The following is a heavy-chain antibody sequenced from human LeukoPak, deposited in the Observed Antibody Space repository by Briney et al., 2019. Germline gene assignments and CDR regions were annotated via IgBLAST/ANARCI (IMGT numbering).Heavy chain of an antibody. J-gene: IGHJ6*03. V-gene: IGHV4-34*01. Sequence: SETLSLTCAVYGGSFSGYYWSWIRQPPGKGLEWIGEINHSGSTNYNPSLKSRVTISVDTSKNRFSLKLRSVTAADTAVYYCARTTTVRGTYYMDVWGKGTTVTVSS. CDR1: GGSFSGYY. D-gene: IGHD3-10*01. CDR2: INHSGST. CDR3: ARTTTVRGTYYMDV.